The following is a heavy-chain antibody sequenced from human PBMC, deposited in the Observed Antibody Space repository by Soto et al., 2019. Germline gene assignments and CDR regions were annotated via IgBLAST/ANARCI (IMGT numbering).Heavy chain of an antibody. CDR3: AKDKGRQWLADFDY. Sequence: LRLSCAASGFTFSSYAMSWVLQAPGKGLEWVSAISGSGGSTYYADSVKGRFTISRDNSKNTLYLQMNSLRAEDTAVYYCAKDKGRQWLADFDYWGQGTLVTVSS. CDR2: ISGSGGST. J-gene: IGHJ4*02. CDR1: GFTFSSYA. V-gene: IGHV3-23*01. D-gene: IGHD6-19*01.